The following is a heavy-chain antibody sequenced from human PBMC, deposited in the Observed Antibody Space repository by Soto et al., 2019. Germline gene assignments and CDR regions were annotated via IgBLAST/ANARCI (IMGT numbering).Heavy chain of an antibody. D-gene: IGHD1-26*01. CDR3: ARREWEASDAFDI. Sequence: SETLSLTCTVSGGSISSISYYWGWIRQPPGKGLEWIGSIYYSGSTYYNPSLKSRVTISVDTSKNQFSLKLSSVTAADTAVYYCARREWEASDAFDIWGQGTMVTVSS. CDR1: GGSISSISYY. V-gene: IGHV4-39*01. J-gene: IGHJ3*02. CDR2: IYYSGST.